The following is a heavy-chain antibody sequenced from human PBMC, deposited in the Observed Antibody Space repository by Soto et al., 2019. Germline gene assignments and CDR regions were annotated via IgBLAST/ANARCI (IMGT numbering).Heavy chain of an antibody. CDR1: GFTFSDTL. J-gene: IGHJ3*01. Sequence: QVQLVQSGAELKKPGASVNISCQASGFTFSDTLINRVRQGPGQRLEWMGWINPANGNTRYSESFQGRVTICSLSSASTAYVALKGVPSAGTAVYYWARDIVGGGPGAIDAVDVWCEGTMITVSS. CDR2: INPANGNT. V-gene: IGHV1-3*01. CDR3: ARDIVGGGPGAIDAVDV. D-gene: IGHD1-26*01.